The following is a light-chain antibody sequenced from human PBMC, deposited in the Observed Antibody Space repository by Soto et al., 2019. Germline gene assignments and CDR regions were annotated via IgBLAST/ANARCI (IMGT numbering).Light chain of an antibody. V-gene: IGKV3-15*01. CDR2: GAS. J-gene: IGKJ4*01. Sequence: EIVMTQSPATLSVSPGERATLSCRASQSVSSNLAWFQQKPGQAPRLLIHGASTRATGIPARFSGSGSGTDFTLTISRLEPEDFAVYYCQQYGSLPSTFGGGTKVDIK. CDR1: QSVSSN. CDR3: QQYGSLPST.